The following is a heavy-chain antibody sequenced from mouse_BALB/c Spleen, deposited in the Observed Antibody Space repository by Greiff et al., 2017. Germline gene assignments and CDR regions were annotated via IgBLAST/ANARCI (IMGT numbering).Heavy chain of an antibody. V-gene: IGHV3-8*02. CDR2: ISYIGST. CDR1: GDSITSGY. J-gene: IGHJ3*01. CDR3: AQGDGNPAWFAY. Sequence: EVHLVESGPSLVKPSQTLSLTCSVTGDSITSGYWNWIRKFPGNKLEYMGYISYIGSTYYNPSLKSRISITRDTSKNQYYLQLNSVTTEDTATDYCAQGDGNPAWFAYWGQGTLVTVSA. D-gene: IGHD2-1*01.